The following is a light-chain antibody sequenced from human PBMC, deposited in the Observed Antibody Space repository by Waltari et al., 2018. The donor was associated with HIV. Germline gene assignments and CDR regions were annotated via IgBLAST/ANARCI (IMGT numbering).Light chain of an antibody. CDR1: SSEVATYKL. CDR3: CSYVSNVI. CDR2: EVS. V-gene: IGLV2-23*02. J-gene: IGLJ2*01. Sequence: QSALTQPASVSGSPGQTITISCTRTSSEVATYKLVPWYQKHPGKAPKVMIYEVSKRPSGVSDRFSGSKSGDTASLTISGLQAEDEADYYCCSYVSNVIFGGGTKLTVL.